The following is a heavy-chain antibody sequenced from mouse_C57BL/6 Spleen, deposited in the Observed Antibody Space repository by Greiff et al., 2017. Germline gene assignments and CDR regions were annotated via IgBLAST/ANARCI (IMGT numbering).Heavy chain of an antibody. D-gene: IGHD1-1*01. V-gene: IGHV1-53*01. J-gene: IGHJ2*01. CDR2: INPSNGGT. Sequence: QVQLQQPGTELVKPGASVKLSCKASGYTFTSYWMPWVQQRPGQGLEWIGNINPSNGGTNYNEKFKSKATLTVDKSSSTAYMQLSSLTSEDSAVYYCARWGYGSSYDYWGQGTTLTVSS. CDR3: ARWGYGSSYDY. CDR1: GYTFTSYW.